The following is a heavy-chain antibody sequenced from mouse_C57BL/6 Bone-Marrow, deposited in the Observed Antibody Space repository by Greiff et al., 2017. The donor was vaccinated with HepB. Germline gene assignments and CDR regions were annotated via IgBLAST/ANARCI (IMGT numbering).Heavy chain of an antibody. V-gene: IGHV5-9*01. J-gene: IGHJ3*01. CDR3: ARHYYGSTSWFAY. D-gene: IGHD1-1*01. Sequence: EVQGVESGGGLVKPGGSLKLSCAASGFTFSSYTMSWVRQTPEKRLEWVATISGGGGNTYYPDSVKGRFTISRDNAKNTLYLLMSSLRSEDTALYYCARHYYGSTSWFAYWGQGTLVTVSA. CDR2: ISGGGGNT. CDR1: GFTFSSYT.